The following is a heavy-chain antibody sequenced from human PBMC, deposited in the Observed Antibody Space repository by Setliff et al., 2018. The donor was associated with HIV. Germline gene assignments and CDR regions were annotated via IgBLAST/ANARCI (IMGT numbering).Heavy chain of an antibody. Sequence: SETLSLTCTVSGGSISSGDYYWTWIRQPAGKGLQWIGRIHTSGNTNYNPSLKSRVTISVDTSKNQFSLKLSSVTAADTAVYYCVRGYCSSTTCYDDYYYMDVWGKGSTVTVS. CDR1: GGSISSGDYY. J-gene: IGHJ6*03. D-gene: IGHD2-2*01. CDR3: VRGYCSSTTCYDDYYYMDV. V-gene: IGHV4-61*02. CDR2: IHTSGNT.